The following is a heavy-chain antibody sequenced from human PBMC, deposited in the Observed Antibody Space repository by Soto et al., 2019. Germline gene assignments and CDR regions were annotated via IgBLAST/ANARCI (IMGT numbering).Heavy chain of an antibody. CDR3: ARGDLAWEPSTAY. V-gene: IGHV4-34*01. J-gene: IGHJ4*02. CDR2: INHSGST. Sequence: SETLSLTCGVYGGSLSGYYWRWIRQPPGKGLEWIGEINHSGSTNYSPSLKSRVTILVDTSKNQFSLQLSSVTAADTAMYYCARGDLAWEPSTAYWGQGTLVTVSS. D-gene: IGHD1-26*01. CDR1: GGSLSGYY.